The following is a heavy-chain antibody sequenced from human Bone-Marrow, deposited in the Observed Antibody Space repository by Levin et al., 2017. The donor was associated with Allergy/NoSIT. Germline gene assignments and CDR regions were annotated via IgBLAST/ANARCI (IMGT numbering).Heavy chain of an antibody. CDR3: AKEGTSWLQKYFAS. CDR2: ISYDGSNT. D-gene: IGHD2-2*01. V-gene: IGHV3-30*18. J-gene: IGHJ4*02. CDR1: GFTFSSFG. Sequence: GGSLRLSCAASGFTFSSFGMHWVRQAPGKGLEWVAVISYDGSNTYYADSVKGRFIISRDISKNTVYLQMSTLRAEDTAVYYSAKEGTSWLQKYFASWCQGTLVTVSS.